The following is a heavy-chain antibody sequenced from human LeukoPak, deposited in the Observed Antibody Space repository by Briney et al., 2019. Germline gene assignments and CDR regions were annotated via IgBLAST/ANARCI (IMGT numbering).Heavy chain of an antibody. V-gene: IGHV4-4*07. Sequence: SETLSLTCTVSGGSISSYYWSWIRQPAGKGLEWIGRIYTSGSTNYNPSLKSRVTMSVDTSKNQFSLKLSSVTAADTAVYYCARGEMATISDAFDIWCQGTMVTPS. CDR1: GGSISSYY. D-gene: IGHD5-24*01. CDR2: IYTSGST. CDR3: ARGEMATISDAFDI. J-gene: IGHJ3*02.